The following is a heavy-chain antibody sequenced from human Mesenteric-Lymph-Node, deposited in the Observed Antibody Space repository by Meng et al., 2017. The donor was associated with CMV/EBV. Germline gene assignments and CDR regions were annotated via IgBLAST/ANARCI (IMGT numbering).Heavy chain of an antibody. CDR3: ARHQRWLKSEGGFNY. CDR2: INHSGST. CDR1: GGSLIGYY. V-gene: IGHV4-34*01. J-gene: IGHJ4*02. D-gene: IGHD4-23*01. Sequence: GGPGLFNPPDTLSLTCAVYGGSLIGYYWSWIRKPPGKGLEWIGEINHSGSTNYNPSLKSRVTISVDTSKNQFSLKLSSVTAADTAVYYCARHQRWLKSEGGFNYWGQGTLVTVSS.